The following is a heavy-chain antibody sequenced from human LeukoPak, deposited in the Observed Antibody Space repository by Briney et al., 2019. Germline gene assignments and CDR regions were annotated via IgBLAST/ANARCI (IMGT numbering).Heavy chain of an antibody. CDR2: IYSGGST. V-gene: IGHV3-53*04. Sequence: GGSLRLSCAASGFTVSSNYMSWVRQAPGKGLEWVSVIYSGGSTYYADSVKGRFTISRHNSKNTLHLQMNSLRAEATAVYYCARGGYRAAAGPAMDVWGQGTTVTVSS. J-gene: IGHJ6*02. CDR1: GFTVSSNY. CDR3: ARGGYRAAAGPAMDV. D-gene: IGHD6-13*01.